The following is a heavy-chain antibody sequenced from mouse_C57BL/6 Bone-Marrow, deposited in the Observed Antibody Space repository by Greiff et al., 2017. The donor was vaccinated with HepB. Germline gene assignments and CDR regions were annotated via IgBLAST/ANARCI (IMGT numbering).Heavy chain of an antibody. J-gene: IGHJ4*01. CDR3: AREGKVYAMDY. CDR1: GFTFSDYY. V-gene: IGHV5-16*01. Sequence: EVMLVESEGGLVQPGSSMKLSCTASGFTFSDYYMAWVRQVPEKGLEWVANINYDGSSTYYLDSLKSRFIISRDNAKKILYLQMSSLKSEDTATYYCAREGKVYAMDYWGQGTSVTVSS. CDR2: INYDGSST.